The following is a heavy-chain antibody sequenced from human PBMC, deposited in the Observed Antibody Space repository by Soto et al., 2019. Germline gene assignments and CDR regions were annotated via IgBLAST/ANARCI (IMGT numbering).Heavy chain of an antibody. CDR2: INHSGST. CDR1: GGSFSGYY. J-gene: IGHJ4*02. D-gene: IGHD3-3*01. CDR3: ARGWVTIFGVVIYLDY. Sequence: SETLSLTCAVYGGSFSGYYWSWIRQPPGKGLEWIGEINHSGSTNYNPSLKSRVTISVDTSKNQFSLKLSSVTAADTAVYYCARGWVTIFGVVIYLDYWGQGTLVTGSS. V-gene: IGHV4-34*01.